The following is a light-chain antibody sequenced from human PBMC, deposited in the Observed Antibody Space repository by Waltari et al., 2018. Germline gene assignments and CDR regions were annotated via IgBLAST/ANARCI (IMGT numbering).Light chain of an antibody. CDR1: ALTKNY. V-gene: IGLV3-10*01. CDR3: YSTDSSGNHRRV. CDR2: EDS. Sequence: SYELTQPPSVSVSPGHSARITCSGDALTKNYTYCYQQKSGQAPVLVIYEDSKRPSTIPERFSGSSSGTMATLTISGAQVEDEADYFCYSTDSSGNHRRVFGGGTKLPVL. J-gene: IGLJ2*01.